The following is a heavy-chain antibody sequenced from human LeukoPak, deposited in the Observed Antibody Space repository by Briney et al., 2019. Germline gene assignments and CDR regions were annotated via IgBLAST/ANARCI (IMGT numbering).Heavy chain of an antibody. V-gene: IGHV3-7*03. CDR1: GFNFSTYW. Sequence: GGSLRLSCAASGFNFSTYWMTWVRQAPGEGLEWVANIKQDGSERYYVDSVGGRFTISRDNAKNSLFLRMNSLRAEDAAVYYCARDRRGPFGYWGQGTLVTVSS. D-gene: IGHD3-10*01. CDR3: ARDRRGPFGY. CDR2: IKQDGSER. J-gene: IGHJ4*02.